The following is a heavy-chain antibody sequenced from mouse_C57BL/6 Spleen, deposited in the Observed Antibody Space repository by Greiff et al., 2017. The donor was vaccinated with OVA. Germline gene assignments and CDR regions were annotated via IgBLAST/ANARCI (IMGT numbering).Heavy chain of an antibody. Sequence: QVQLQQPGAELVMPGASVKLSCKASGYTFTSYWMHWVKQSPGQGLEWIGEIDPSDSYTNYNQKFKGKSTLTVDKSSSTAYMQLSSLTSEDSAVYYCARASSNYSHWYFDVWGTGTTVTVSS. CDR3: ARASSNYSHWYFDV. V-gene: IGHV1-69*01. D-gene: IGHD2-5*01. CDR1: GYTFTSYW. J-gene: IGHJ1*03. CDR2: IDPSDSYT.